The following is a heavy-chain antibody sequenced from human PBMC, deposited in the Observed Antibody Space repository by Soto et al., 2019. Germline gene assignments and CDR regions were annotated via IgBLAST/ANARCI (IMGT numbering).Heavy chain of an antibody. V-gene: IGHV4-59*01. CDR2: IYYSGST. D-gene: IGHD3-22*01. J-gene: IGHJ5*02. CDR1: GGSISSYY. Sequence: PSETLSLTCTVSGGSISSYYWSWIRQPPGKGLEWIGYIYYSGSTNYNPSLKSRVTISVDTSKNQFSLKLSSVTAADTAVYYCARGTYYYDSSGWVKLTWFDPWGQGTLVTVSS. CDR3: ARGTYYYDSSGWVKLTWFDP.